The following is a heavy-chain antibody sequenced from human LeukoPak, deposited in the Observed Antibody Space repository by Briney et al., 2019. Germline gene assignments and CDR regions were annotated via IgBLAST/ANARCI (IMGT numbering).Heavy chain of an antibody. CDR2: IHYSGST. CDR3: ARLGYDILTGLYYFDY. D-gene: IGHD3-9*01. Sequence: PSETLSLTCTVSGGSISSSSYYWGWIRQPPGKGLEWIGSIHYSGSTYYNPSLKSRVTISVDTSKNQFSLKLSSVTAADTAVYYCARLGYDILTGLYYFDYWGQGTLVTVSS. CDR1: GGSISSSSYY. V-gene: IGHV4-39*01. J-gene: IGHJ4*02.